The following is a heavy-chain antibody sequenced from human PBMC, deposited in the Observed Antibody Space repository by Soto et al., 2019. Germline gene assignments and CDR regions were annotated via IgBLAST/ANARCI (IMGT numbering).Heavy chain of an antibody. Sequence: EVQLVESGGGLVKPGGSRRLSGAASGFSFSSDSMGWVRQAPGKGLEWVSSISSSGSFMNYADSVKGRFTISRDNAKNSLYLQMTSLKDEDTAVYYCARDPPTGSTLDWFDSWGQGTLVTVSS. J-gene: IGHJ5*01. V-gene: IGHV3-21*01. CDR1: GFSFSSDS. CDR3: ARDPPTGSTLDWFDS. D-gene: IGHD1-7*01. CDR2: ISSSGSFM.